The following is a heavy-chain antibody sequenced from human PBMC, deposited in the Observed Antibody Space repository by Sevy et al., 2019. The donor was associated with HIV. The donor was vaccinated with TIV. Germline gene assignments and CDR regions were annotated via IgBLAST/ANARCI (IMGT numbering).Heavy chain of an antibody. V-gene: IGHV3-23*01. CDR1: GFTFTEFV. Sequence: GGSLRLSCAASGFTFTEFVMSWVRQAPGKGLEWVSTINSGGGSTYYADSVKDRFTISRDNSQNTQDLQMNSLRAEDTAVYYCAKDVVGGYYDSSGYSDHWGQGTMVTVSS. CDR2: INSGGGST. CDR3: AKDVVGGYYDSSGYSDH. J-gene: IGHJ4*02. D-gene: IGHD3-22*01.